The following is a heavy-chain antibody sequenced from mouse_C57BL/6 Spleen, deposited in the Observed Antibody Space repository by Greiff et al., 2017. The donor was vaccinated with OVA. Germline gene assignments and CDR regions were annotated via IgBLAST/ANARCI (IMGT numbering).Heavy chain of an antibody. D-gene: IGHD1-1*01. Sequence: VQLQQSGAELVRPGASVKLSCTASGFNIKDYYMHWVKQRPEQGLEWIGRIDPEDGDTEYAPKFPGKATMTADTSSNTAYLQLSSLTSEDTAVYYCTTVDYGSSYRYFDVWGTGTTVTVSS. CDR2: IDPEDGDT. CDR3: TTVDYGSSYRYFDV. V-gene: IGHV14-1*01. J-gene: IGHJ1*03. CDR1: GFNIKDYY.